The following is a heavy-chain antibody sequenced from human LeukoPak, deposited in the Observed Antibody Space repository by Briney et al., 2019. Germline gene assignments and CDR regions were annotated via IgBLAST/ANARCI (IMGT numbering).Heavy chain of an antibody. D-gene: IGHD3-10*01. CDR2: IKEDGSNN. J-gene: IGHJ6*02. CDR1: GFTFSRYR. V-gene: IGHV3-7*02. Sequence: PGGSLRLSCAASGFTFSRYRMNWVRQAPGKGLEWVANIKEDGSNNYYVDSVKGRFTISRDNAMNSLYLQMNSLRAEDTAVYYCARGGRQTTRVWFGESRVMDVWGQGTTVTVSS. CDR3: ARGGRQTTRVWFGESRVMDV.